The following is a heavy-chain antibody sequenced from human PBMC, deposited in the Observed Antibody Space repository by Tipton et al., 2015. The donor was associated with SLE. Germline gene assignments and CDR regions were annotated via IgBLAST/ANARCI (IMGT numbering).Heavy chain of an antibody. CDR3: AREGAPKGWWYFDL. CDR2: LFYSGTT. V-gene: IGHV4-61*01. Sequence: TLSLTCSVSGGSISSGLNYWSWVRQPPGKGLEWIGYLFYSGTTYYNPSLTTRVTISVDTSKNQFSLKLSSVTAADTAVYYCAREGAPKGWWYFDLWGRGTLITVSS. J-gene: IGHJ2*01. CDR1: GGSISSGLNY.